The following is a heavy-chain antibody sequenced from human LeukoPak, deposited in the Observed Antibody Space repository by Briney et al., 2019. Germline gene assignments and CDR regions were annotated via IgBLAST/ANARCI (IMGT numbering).Heavy chain of an antibody. CDR3: ARLYYDSSGCSNYFDY. V-gene: IGHV1-18*01. CDR1: GYTFTSYG. Sequence: ASEKVSCKASGYTFTSYGISWVRQAPGQGLERMGWISAYNGNTNYAQKLQGRVTMTTDTSTSTAYMELRSLRSDDTAVYYCARLYYDSSGCSNYFDYWGQGTLVTVSS. D-gene: IGHD3-22*01. CDR2: ISAYNGNT. J-gene: IGHJ4*02.